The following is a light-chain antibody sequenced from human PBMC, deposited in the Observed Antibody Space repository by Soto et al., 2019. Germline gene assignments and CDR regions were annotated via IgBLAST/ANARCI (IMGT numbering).Light chain of an antibody. CDR1: QSLSSW. V-gene: IGKV1-5*01. Sequence: DIQMTQSPSTLSASLGDRVTITCRANQSLSSWLAWYQQKPGKVPKLLIYDASSLERGVPARFSGSRSGTEFTLTISSMQPDDFATYYCQQYTSWTFGQGTKVDIK. CDR2: DAS. J-gene: IGKJ1*01. CDR3: QQYTSWT.